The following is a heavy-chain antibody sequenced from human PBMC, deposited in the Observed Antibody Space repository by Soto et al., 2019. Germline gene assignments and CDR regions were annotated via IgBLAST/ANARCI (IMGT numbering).Heavy chain of an antibody. D-gene: IGHD3-16*01. CDR3: ARDRGKGAYFDY. V-gene: IGHV3-72*01. CDR1: GFTFSDHY. J-gene: IGHJ4*01. CDR2: IRNKANSYTT. Sequence: EVQLVESGGGLVQPGGSQRLSCAASGFTFSDHYMDWVRQAPGKGLEWVGRIRNKANSYTTDYAASVKGRFTISSDDSKDSLYLQMNSLKTEDTAIYYCARDRGKGAYFDYWGHGTLATVSS.